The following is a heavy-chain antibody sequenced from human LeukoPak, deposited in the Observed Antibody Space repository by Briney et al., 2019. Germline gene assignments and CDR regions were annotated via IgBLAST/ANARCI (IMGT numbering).Heavy chain of an antibody. V-gene: IGHV1-46*01. D-gene: IGHD1-26*01. CDR3: ARFLPQKWELPGNWFDP. Sequence: ASVKVSCKASGYTFSSYYMFWVRQAPGQGLEWVGIINPSRGSTSYAQRFQGRVTMTRDMSTSTVYMDLSSLRFEDTAFYYCARFLPQKWELPGNWFDPWGQGTLVTVSS. CDR2: INPSRGST. J-gene: IGHJ5*02. CDR1: GYTFSSYY.